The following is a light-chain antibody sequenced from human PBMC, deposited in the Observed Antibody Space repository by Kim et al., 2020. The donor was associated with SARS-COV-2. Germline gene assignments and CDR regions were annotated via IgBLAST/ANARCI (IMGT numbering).Light chain of an antibody. CDR1: NLGDRY. Sequence: SYELTQPPSVSLSPGQTASITCSGDNLGDRYVCWYQQKPGQSPVLVIYQDTKRPSGIPERFSGSNSGNTATLTISGTQAMDEADYYCQAWDSSTVVFGGGTQLTVL. J-gene: IGLJ2*01. CDR3: QAWDSSTVV. CDR2: QDT. V-gene: IGLV3-1*01.